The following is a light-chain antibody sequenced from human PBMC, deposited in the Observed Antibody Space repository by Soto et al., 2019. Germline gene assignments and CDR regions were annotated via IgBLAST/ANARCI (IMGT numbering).Light chain of an antibody. J-gene: IGLJ2*01. CDR2: EGS. V-gene: IGLV2-23*01. CDR3: CSYAGIYVV. CDR1: SSDVGSYNL. Sequence: QSALTQPASVSGSPGQSITISCTGTSSDVGSYNLVSWYQQHPGKAPKLMIYEGSKRPSGVSNRFSGSKSGNTASLTISGRQAEDEAEYYCCSYAGIYVVFGGGTQLTVL.